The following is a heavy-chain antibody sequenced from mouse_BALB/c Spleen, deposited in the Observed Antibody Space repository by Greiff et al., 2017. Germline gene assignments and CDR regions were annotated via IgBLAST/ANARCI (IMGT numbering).Heavy chain of an antibody. Sequence: EVKLLESGPSLVKPSQTLSLTCSVTGDSITSGYWNWIRKFPGNKLEYMGYISYSGSTYYNPSLKSRISITRDTSKNQYYLQLNSVTTEDTATYYCAIITTALYYAMDYWGQGTSVTVSS. CDR1: GDSITSGY. CDR3: AIITTALYYAMDY. J-gene: IGHJ4*01. V-gene: IGHV3-8*02. CDR2: ISYSGST. D-gene: IGHD1-2*01.